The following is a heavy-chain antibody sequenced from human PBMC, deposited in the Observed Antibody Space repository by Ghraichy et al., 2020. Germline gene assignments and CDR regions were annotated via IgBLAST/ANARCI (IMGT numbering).Heavy chain of an antibody. CDR1: GGSFSGYY. Sequence: SETLSLTCAVYGGSFSGYYWSWIRQPPGKGLEWIGEINHSGSTNYNPSLKSRVTISVDTSKNQFSLKLSSVTAADTAVYYCARAGSGHGERGYWGQGTLVTVSS. CDR2: INHSGST. CDR3: ARAGSGHGERGY. D-gene: IGHD3-10*01. V-gene: IGHV4-34*01. J-gene: IGHJ4*02.